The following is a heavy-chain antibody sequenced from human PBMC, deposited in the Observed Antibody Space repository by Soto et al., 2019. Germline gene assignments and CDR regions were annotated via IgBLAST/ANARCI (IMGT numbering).Heavy chain of an antibody. CDR3: ARDNYGDYPDY. D-gene: IGHD4-17*01. J-gene: IGHJ4*02. Sequence: SETLSLTCTVSGVSISSYYWSWIRQPPGKGLEWIGYIYYSGSTNYNPSLKSRVTISVDTSKNQFSLKLSSVTAADTAVYYCARDNYGDYPDYWGQGTLVTVSS. CDR2: IYYSGST. V-gene: IGHV4-59*01. CDR1: GVSISSYY.